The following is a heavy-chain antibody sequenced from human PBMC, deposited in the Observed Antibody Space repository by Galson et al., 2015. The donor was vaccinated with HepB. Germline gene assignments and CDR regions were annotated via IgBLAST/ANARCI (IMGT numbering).Heavy chain of an antibody. Sequence: SVKVSCKASGYTFITYDINWVRQATGQGLEWMGWMNPNSGDTGYAQKFQGRVTMTRNTSISTAYMELNSLRSEDTAVYYCATLDCSSTGCYLDIWGQGTMVTVSS. V-gene: IGHV1-8*01. CDR1: GYTFITYD. CDR3: ATLDCSSTGCYLDI. CDR2: MNPNSGDT. J-gene: IGHJ3*02. D-gene: IGHD2-2*01.